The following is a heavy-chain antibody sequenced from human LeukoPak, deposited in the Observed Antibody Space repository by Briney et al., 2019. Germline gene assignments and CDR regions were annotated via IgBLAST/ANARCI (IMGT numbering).Heavy chain of an antibody. CDR3: AKDYCGGDCYSGRYFDL. V-gene: IGHV3-9*01. CDR2: MSYNSDTI. D-gene: IGHD2-21*02. CDR1: GFTFDDCA. J-gene: IGHJ2*01. Sequence: GRSLRLSCAASGFTFDDCAMHWVRQARGKGLVWVSGMSYNSDTIAYADSVKGRFTISRDNAKNSLYLQMNSLRAEDTALYYCAKDYCGGDCYSGRYFDLWGRGTLVTVSS.